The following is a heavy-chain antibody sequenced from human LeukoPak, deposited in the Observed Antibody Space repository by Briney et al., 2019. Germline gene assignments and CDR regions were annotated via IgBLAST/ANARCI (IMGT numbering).Heavy chain of an antibody. CDR2: ISYDGSNK. V-gene: IGHV3-30*18. D-gene: IGHD1-14*01. CDR3: AKEPKPRPTVGYFQH. CDR1: GFTFSSYG. J-gene: IGHJ1*01. Sequence: GGSLRLSCAPSGFTFSSYGMHWVRQATGKGLEWVSLISYDGSNKYYADSVKGRFTISRDNSKNTLYLQMNSLRAEDTAVYYCAKEPKPRPTVGYFQHWGQGTLVTVSS.